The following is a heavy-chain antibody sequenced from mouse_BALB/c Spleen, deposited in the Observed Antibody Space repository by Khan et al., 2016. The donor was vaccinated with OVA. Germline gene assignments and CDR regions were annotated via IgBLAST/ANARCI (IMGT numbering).Heavy chain of an antibody. CDR2: ISPGSGDT. CDR3: ARRNYFGYTFAY. J-gene: IGHJ3*01. D-gene: IGHD1-2*01. V-gene: IGHV1-77*01. Sequence: QVQLQQSGVELARPGASVKLSCKASGYTFTDYYINWVKQRTGQGLEWIGEISPGSGDTYYNEKFKGKATLTADKSSSTVYMQLSSLTAVASAVYFCARRNYFGYTFAYWGQGTLVTVSA. CDR1: GYTFTDYY.